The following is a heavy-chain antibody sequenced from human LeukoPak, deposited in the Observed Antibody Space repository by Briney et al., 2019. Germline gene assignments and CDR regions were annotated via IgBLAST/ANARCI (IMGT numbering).Heavy chain of an antibody. D-gene: IGHD3-9*01. J-gene: IGHJ4*02. Sequence: ASVKVSCKASGYTFTDYYMHWVRQAPGQGLEWMGWINPNSGGTNYAQKFQGRVIMTRDTSISTAYMELRRLTSDDTAVYHCARDRSELRFFDWFLDFWGQGTLVTVSS. CDR2: INPNSGGT. CDR1: GYTFTDYY. CDR3: ARDRSELRFFDWFLDF. V-gene: IGHV1-2*02.